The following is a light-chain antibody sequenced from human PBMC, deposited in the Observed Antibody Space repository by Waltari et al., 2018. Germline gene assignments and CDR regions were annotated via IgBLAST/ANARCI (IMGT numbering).Light chain of an antibody. V-gene: IGLV8-61*01. CDR3: VLYVGSGIWV. J-gene: IGLJ3*02. Sequence: WFQQTPGRAPRTLIYTTDGRSAGVPGRFSVSTLGGKAVLAITGAQADDAGQYLCVLYVGSGIWVLGGGTKLTVL. CDR2: TTD.